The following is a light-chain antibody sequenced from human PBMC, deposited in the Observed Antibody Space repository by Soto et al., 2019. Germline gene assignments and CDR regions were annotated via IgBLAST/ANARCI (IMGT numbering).Light chain of an antibody. CDR1: QSVSSY. V-gene: IGKV3-20*01. J-gene: IGKJ1*01. Sequence: EVVLTQSPATLSLSPGEIATLSCSASQSVSSYLAWYQQKPGQAPRLLIYGASSRATGIPDRFSGSGSGTDFTLTISRLEPEDFAVYYCQQYGSSPRTFGQGTKVDIK. CDR3: QQYGSSPRT. CDR2: GAS.